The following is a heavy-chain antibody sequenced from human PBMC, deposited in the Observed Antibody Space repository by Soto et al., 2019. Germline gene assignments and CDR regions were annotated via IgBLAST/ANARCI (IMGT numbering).Heavy chain of an antibody. CDR3: ARDKESASCSGGRCQRYYYGMDV. V-gene: IGHV1-69*13. CDR2: IIPIFGTA. Sequence: ASVKVSCKASGGTFSSYAISWVRQAPGQGLEWMGGIIPIFGTANYAQKFQGRVTITADESTSTAYMELSSLRSEDTAVYYCARDKESASCSGGRCQRYYYGMDVWGQGTTVTVSS. CDR1: GGTFSSYA. D-gene: IGHD2-15*01. J-gene: IGHJ6*02.